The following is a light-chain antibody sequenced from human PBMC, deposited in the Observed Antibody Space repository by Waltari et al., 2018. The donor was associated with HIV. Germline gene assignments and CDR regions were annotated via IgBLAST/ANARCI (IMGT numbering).Light chain of an antibody. CDR1: SSDVGGYNH. CDR3: SSYTSSSPYV. V-gene: IGLV2-14*03. Sequence: QSALTQPASVSGSPGQSITISCTGTSSDVGGYNHFSWYQQHPGKAPKLMLYDVSNRPSGVSNRFSGSKSGNTASLTISGLQAEDEADYYCSSYTSSSPYVFGTGTKVTVL. CDR2: DVS. J-gene: IGLJ1*01.